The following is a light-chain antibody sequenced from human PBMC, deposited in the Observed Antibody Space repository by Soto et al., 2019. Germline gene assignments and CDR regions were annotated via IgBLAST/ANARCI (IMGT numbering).Light chain of an antibody. V-gene: IGLV1-44*01. CDR1: SSNIGSNS. J-gene: IGLJ2*01. CDR2: GNN. CDR3: STWDDSLDGVL. Sequence: QSVLTQPPSESGAPGQRVTISCSGSSSNIGSNSVNWYQQVAGTAPKLLIYGNNQRPSGVPHRFSDSKSGTSASLAISGLQSEDEADYYCSTWDDSLDGVLFGGGTKLTVL.